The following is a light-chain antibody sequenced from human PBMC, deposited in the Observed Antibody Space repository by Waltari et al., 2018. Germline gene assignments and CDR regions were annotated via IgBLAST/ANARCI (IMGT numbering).Light chain of an antibody. Sequence: SSELTQDPAVSVAMGQTVRITFQGDSLRSYYASWYQQRPGKAPILVIYDKNNRPSGVPDRFSGSSSHNTGSLTITGAQAEDEASYYCHSRDASGVAGSFGGGTKLTVL. CDR2: DKN. J-gene: IGLJ2*01. CDR1: SLRSYY. V-gene: IGLV3-19*01. CDR3: HSRDASGVAGS.